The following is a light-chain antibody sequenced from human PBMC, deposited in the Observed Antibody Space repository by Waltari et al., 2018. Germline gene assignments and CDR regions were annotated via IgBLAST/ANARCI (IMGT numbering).Light chain of an antibody. V-gene: IGLV1-44*01. CDR2: SNN. CDR1: SSNIGSNT. CDR3: AAWDDSLNAYVI. J-gene: IGLJ2*01. Sequence: QSVLTQPPSASGTPGQRVTISCSGSSSNIGSNTVNWYQQLPGTAPKLLIYSNNQRPSGLPDRFSGSKSGTSASLAISGLQSEDEADYFCAAWDDSLNAYVIFGGGTKLTVL.